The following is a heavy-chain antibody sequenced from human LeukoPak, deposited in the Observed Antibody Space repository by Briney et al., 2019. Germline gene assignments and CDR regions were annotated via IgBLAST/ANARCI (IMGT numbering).Heavy chain of an antibody. CDR1: GFTFSSYA. V-gene: IGHV3-30-3*01. D-gene: IGHD4-11*01. Sequence: PGGSLRLSCAASGFTFSSYAMHWVRQAPGKGLEWVAVISYDGSNKYYADSVKGRFTISRDNSKNTLYLQMNSLRAEDTAVYYCAKEQSYSNYTPWGQGTLVTVSS. J-gene: IGHJ5*02. CDR3: AKEQSYSNYTP. CDR2: ISYDGSNK.